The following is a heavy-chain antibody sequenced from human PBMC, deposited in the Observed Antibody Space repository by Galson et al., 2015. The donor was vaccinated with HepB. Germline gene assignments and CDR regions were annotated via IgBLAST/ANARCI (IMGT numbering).Heavy chain of an antibody. CDR1: GYTFTDYV. Sequence: SCKASGYTFTDYVVNWVRQAPGQGLEWMGWMKTNTGKPTYAPGFAGRFVFSLDTSVTTAYLQISSLETDYTAVYYCARSPLRFLDWLPYYDYYYMDVWGEGTTVTVSS. D-gene: IGHD3-3*01. CDR3: ARSPLRFLDWLPYYDYYYMDV. CDR2: MKTNTGKP. V-gene: IGHV7-4-1*02. J-gene: IGHJ6*03.